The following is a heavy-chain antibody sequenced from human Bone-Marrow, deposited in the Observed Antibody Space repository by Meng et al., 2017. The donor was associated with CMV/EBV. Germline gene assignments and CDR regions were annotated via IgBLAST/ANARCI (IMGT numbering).Heavy chain of an antibody. J-gene: IGHJ4*02. D-gene: IGHD6-6*01. Sequence: SETLSLTCTVSGGSISSGDYYWSWIRQPPGKGLEWIGYIYYSGSTYYNPSLKSRVTISVDTSKNQFSLKLSSVTAADTAVYYCARGDSIAARPPDYFDYWGQGTLVTVSS. CDR1: GGSISSGDYY. CDR3: ARGDSIAARPPDYFDY. V-gene: IGHV4-30-4*08. CDR2: IYYSGST.